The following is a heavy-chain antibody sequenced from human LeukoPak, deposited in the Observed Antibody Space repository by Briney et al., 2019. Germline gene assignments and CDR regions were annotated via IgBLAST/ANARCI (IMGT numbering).Heavy chain of an antibody. CDR1: VFSLNDTGMC. Sequence: SGPAPAKLPQTLTLPCYFPVFSLNDTGMCVNWIRQSPRNPLERLARLVWEDYGHYNTTLMTRLTISKDTSKNPVLRTMTNMDPVDAATYYCARMGVDRRYCSDSACRMGISYYFYMDVWGKGTTVTVSS. CDR3: ARMGVDRRYCSDSACRMGISYYFYMDV. CDR2: LVWEDYG. J-gene: IGHJ6*03. D-gene: IGHD2-15*01. V-gene: IGHV2-70*11.